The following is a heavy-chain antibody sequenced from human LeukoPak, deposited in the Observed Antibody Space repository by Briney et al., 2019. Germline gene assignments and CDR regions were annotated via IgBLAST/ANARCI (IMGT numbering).Heavy chain of an antibody. J-gene: IGHJ5*02. CDR2: INHSGST. CDR1: GGSFSGYY. D-gene: IGHD3-10*01. Sequence: SETLSLTCAVYGGSFSGYYWSWIRQPPAKGPEWIGEINHSGSTNYNPSLKSRVTISVDTSKNQFSLKLSSVTAADTAVYYCARVLSWFDPWGQGTLVTVSS. V-gene: IGHV4-34*01. CDR3: ARVLSWFDP.